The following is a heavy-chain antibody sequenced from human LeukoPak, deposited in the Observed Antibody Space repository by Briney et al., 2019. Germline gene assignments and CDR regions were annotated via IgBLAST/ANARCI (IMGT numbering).Heavy chain of an antibody. J-gene: IGHJ4*02. CDR3: AKDKGHTVATIMGVGDY. CDR1: GFTVSSNY. CDR2: IYSGGST. Sequence: GGSLRLSCAASGFTVSSNYMSWVRQAPGKGLEWVSVIYSGGSTYYADSVKGRSTISRDNSKNTLYLQMNSLRAEDTAVYYCAKDKGHTVATIMGVGDYWGQGTLVTVSS. D-gene: IGHD5-12*01. V-gene: IGHV3-66*02.